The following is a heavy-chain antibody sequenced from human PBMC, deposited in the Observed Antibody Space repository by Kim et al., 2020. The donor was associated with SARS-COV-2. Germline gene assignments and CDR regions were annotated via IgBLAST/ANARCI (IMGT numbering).Heavy chain of an antibody. CDR1: GFTFSNAW. D-gene: IGHD3-10*01. CDR3: TSTRLWFGEAYGMDV. J-gene: IGHJ6*02. CDR2: IKSKTDGGTT. V-gene: IGHV3-15*01. Sequence: GGSLRLSCAASGFTFSNAWMSWVRQAPGKGLEWVGRIKSKTDGGTTDYAAPVKGRFTISRDDSKNTLYLQMNSLKTEDTAVYYCTSTRLWFGEAYGMDVWGQGTTVTVSS.